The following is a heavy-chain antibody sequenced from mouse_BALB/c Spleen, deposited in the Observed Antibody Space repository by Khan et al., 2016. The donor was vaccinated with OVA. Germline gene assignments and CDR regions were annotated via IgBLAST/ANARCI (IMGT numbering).Heavy chain of an antibody. J-gene: IGHJ2*01. CDR1: GYSITSDYA. V-gene: IGHV3-2*02. D-gene: IGHD1-1*01. CDR2: ISYSGNT. Sequence: EVQLVESGPGLVKPSQSLSLTCTVTGYSITSDYAWNWIRQFPGNKLEWMGYISYSGNTTSNPSLKSRISITRDTSKNQFFLQLNSVTIEDTATYYCARIYGGDFDYWGQGTTLTVSS. CDR3: ARIYGGDFDY.